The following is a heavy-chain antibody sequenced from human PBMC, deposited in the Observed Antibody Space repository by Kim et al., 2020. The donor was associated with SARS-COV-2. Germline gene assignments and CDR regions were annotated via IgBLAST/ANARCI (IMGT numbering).Heavy chain of an antibody. V-gene: IGHV3-33*05. J-gene: IGHJ6*02. CDR1: GFTFSSYG. CDR3: ARDGSASGWGRWYYYYTMDV. Sequence: GGSLRLSCAASGFTFSSYGMHWVRQAPGKGLEWVAVISYDGSNKYYADSMKGRFTISRDNSKNTLYLQMNSLRAEDTAVYYCARDGSASGWGRWYYYYTMDVWGQGTTVTVSS. D-gene: IGHD6-19*01. CDR2: ISYDGSNK.